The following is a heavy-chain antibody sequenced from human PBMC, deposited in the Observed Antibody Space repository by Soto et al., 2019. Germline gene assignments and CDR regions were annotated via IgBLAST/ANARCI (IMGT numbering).Heavy chain of an antibody. V-gene: IGHV3-30*03. J-gene: IGHJ4*01. CDR2: MSSDGKNK. CDR1: GFTFSNYG. D-gene: IGHD2-2*01. Sequence: QVQLVESGGGGVQPGRSRRLSCAASGFTFSNYGMHWVRQAPGKGLEWVAIMSSDGKNKFYADSVKGRFTSSRDDSKNTRYLQMDSLKTEETAVYSCARGVYCRSNSCLRTIVEYWGHGTLVTVSS. CDR3: ARGVYCRSNSCLRTIVEY.